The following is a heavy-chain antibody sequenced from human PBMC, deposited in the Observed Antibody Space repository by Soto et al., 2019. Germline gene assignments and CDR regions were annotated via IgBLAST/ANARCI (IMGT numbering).Heavy chain of an antibody. CDR2: IVVGSGNT. CDR1: GFTFTSST. CDR3: AAGDSSSWYWFDP. J-gene: IGHJ5*02. V-gene: IGHV1-58*02. Sequence: ASVKVSCKTSGFTFTSSTMHWVRQARGQRLEWIGWIVVGSGNTNYAQKFQERVTITRDMSTSTAYMELSSLRSEDTAVYYCAAGDSSSWYWFDPWGQGTLVTVSS. D-gene: IGHD6-13*01.